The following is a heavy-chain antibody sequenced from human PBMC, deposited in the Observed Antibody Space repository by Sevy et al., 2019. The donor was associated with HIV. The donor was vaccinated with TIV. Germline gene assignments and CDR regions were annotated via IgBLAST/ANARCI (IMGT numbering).Heavy chain of an antibody. J-gene: IGHJ4*02. CDR1: GFTFSSYA. CDR2: ISYDGSNK. CDR3: ARDRGDGYKDFNY. Sequence: GGSLRLSCAASGFTFSSYAMHWVRQAPGKGLQRVAVISYDGSNKYYADSVKGRFTISRDNSKNTLYLQMNSLRAEDTAVYYCARDRGDGYKDFNYWGQGTLVTVSS. D-gene: IGHD3-10*01. V-gene: IGHV3-30-3*01.